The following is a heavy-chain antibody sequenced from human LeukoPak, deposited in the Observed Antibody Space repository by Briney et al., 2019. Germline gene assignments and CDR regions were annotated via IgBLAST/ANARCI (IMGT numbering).Heavy chain of an antibody. J-gene: IGHJ5*02. D-gene: IGHD4-17*01. CDR3: ARGDYGEVST. CDR1: GGSISSSSYY. Sequence: PSETLSLTCTVSGGSISSSSYYWGWIRQPPGKGLEWIGYIYYSGSTYYNPSLKSRVTISVDTSKNQFSLKLSSVTAADTAVYYCARGDYGEVSTWGQGTLVTVSS. CDR2: IYYSGST. V-gene: IGHV4-30-4*08.